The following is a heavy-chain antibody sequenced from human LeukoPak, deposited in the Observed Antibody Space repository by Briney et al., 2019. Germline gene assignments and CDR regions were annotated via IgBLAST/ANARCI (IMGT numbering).Heavy chain of an antibody. J-gene: IGHJ4*02. Sequence: GGSLRLSCAASGFTFSSYGMSWVRQAPGKGLEWVANIKQDGSEKYYVDSVKGRFTISRDNAKNSLYLQMNSLRAEDTAVYYCARDRAHYSSGWYDWGQGTLVTVSS. CDR2: IKQDGSEK. CDR3: ARDRAHYSSGWYD. V-gene: IGHV3-7*01. D-gene: IGHD6-19*01. CDR1: GFTFSSYG.